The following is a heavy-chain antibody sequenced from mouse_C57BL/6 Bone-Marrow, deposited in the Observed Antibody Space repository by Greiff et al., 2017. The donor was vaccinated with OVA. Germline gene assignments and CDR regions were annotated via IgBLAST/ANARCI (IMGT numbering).Heavy chain of an antibody. Sequence: DVMLVESGEGLVKPGGSLKLSCAASGFTFSSYAMSWVRQTPEKRLEWVAYISSGGDYVYYADTVKGRFTISRDNARNTLYLQMSSLKSEDTAMYYCTFTYDYDAWFAYWGQGTLVTVSA. D-gene: IGHD2-4*01. CDR2: ISSGGDYV. J-gene: IGHJ3*01. V-gene: IGHV5-9-1*02. CDR3: TFTYDYDAWFAY. CDR1: GFTFSSYA.